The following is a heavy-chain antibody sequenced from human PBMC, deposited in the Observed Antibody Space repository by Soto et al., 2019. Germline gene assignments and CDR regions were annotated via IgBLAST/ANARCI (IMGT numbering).Heavy chain of an antibody. V-gene: IGHV1-18*01. J-gene: IGHJ1*01. D-gene: IGHD6-6*01. CDR1: GYAFTTYG. CDR2: ISAYNGNR. CDR3: AREGQLGY. Sequence: QVQLVQSGAEVKKPGASVKVSCKASGYAFTTYGFSWVRQAPGQGLEWMGWISAYNGNRHYAQKFQGRVTLTTDTSPSTAYMELRSLRYDDTAVYYCAREGQLGYWGQGTLVTVSS.